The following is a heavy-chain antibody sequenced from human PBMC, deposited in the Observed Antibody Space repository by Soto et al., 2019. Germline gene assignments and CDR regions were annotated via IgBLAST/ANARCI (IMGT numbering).Heavy chain of an antibody. CDR3: AKETHGSGWTLDS. V-gene: IGHV3-23*01. CDR1: GFAFSDYS. CDR2: ISGGGGNT. Sequence: DVQLLESGGGVVQSGVSLRLSCSASGFAFSDYSMHWVRQAPGKGPEWVSAISGGGGNTYYAGSVHGRFTISRDNSRNTLYLQMHSLRDDDTALYYCAKETHGSGWTLDSWGQGTRATVSS. J-gene: IGHJ4*02. D-gene: IGHD6-19*01.